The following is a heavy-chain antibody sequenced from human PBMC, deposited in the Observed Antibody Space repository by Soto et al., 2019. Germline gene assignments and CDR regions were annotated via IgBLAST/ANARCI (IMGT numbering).Heavy chain of an antibody. Sequence: EVQLVESGGGLVKPGGSLRLSCAASGFTFSSYSMNWVRQAPGKGLEWVSSISSSSSYIYYADSVKGRFTISRDNAKNSLHLQMNSLRAEDTAVYYCARAPWGGDSYGMDVWGQGTTVTVSS. D-gene: IGHD2-21*02. J-gene: IGHJ6*02. CDR2: ISSSSSYI. CDR3: ARAPWGGDSYGMDV. V-gene: IGHV3-21*01. CDR1: GFTFSSYS.